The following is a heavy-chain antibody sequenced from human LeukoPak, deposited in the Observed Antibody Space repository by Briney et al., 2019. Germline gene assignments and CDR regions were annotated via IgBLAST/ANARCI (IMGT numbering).Heavy chain of an antibody. D-gene: IGHD6-19*01. CDR1: GFTFSSYF. J-gene: IGHJ4*02. CDR3: ARYSSGWYYFDY. V-gene: IGHV3-7*01. Sequence: PGGSLRLSCAASGFTFSSYFMNWVRQAPGKGLEWVANINQDGSEKYYVDSVKGRFTISRDNAKNSLYLQMNSLRAEDTAVYYCARYSSGWYYFDYWGQGTLVTVSS. CDR2: INQDGSEK.